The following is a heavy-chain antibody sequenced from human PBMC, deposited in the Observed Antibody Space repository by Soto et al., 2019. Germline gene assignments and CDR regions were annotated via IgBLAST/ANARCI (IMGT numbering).Heavy chain of an antibody. CDR2: INDSGST. Sequence: ETLSLTCAVFGGSFRGYFWSWIRQSPDKGLEWIGEINDSGSTYYNPSFKSRLTISVDTSKSQISLTLTSVTAADSAVYYCQGGDFWGQGTRVTVSS. V-gene: IGHV4-34*01. J-gene: IGHJ4*02. CDR1: GGSFRGYF. CDR3: QGGDF. D-gene: IGHD3-16*01.